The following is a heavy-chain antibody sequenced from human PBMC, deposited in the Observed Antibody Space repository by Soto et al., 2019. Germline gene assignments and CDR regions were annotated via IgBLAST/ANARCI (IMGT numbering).Heavy chain of an antibody. CDR2: ISGSGGST. J-gene: IGHJ4*02. CDR3: AKDLPPYYYDSDPYGY. V-gene: IGHV3-23*01. Sequence: GGSLRLSCAASGFTFSSYAMSWVRQAPGKGLEWVSAISGSGGSTYYADSVKGRFTISRDNSKNTLYLQMNSLRAEDTAVYYCAKDLPPYYYDSDPYGYWGQGTLVTVSS. D-gene: IGHD3-22*01. CDR1: GFTFSSYA.